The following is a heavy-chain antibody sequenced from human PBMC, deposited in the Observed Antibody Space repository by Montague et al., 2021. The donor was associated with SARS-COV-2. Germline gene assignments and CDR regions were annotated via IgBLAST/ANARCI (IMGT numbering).Heavy chain of an antibody. CDR2: INQGGAP. Sequence: SETLSLTCAVSRGSFSNYYWTWIRQSPGKGLEWIGEINQGGAPNYTPSLKSRVTISLDTYKKQISMKLNSVTVADTAVFFCARGRPVQGSFRHFDSFSSGALDIWGQGSLVIVSS. V-gene: IGHV4-34*01. J-gene: IGHJ3*02. D-gene: IGHD3-9*01. CDR1: RGSFSNYY. CDR3: ARGRPVQGSFRHFDSFSSGALDI.